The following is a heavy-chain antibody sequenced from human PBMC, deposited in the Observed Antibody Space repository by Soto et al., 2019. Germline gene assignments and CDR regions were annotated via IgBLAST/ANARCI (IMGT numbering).Heavy chain of an antibody. D-gene: IGHD1-26*01. CDR2: INPKSGGT. V-gene: IGHV1-2*02. CDR3: ARDLAKGGGSAGFDY. Sequence: SVKVSFQASRYTFPVNYMHWVRQAPGQGLEWMGWINPKSGGTMYPQKFQGRVTMTWDTSISTAYMALTRLRSDDTAVYYCARDLAKGGGSAGFDYWGQGTLVTVSS. CDR1: RYTFPVNY. J-gene: IGHJ4*02.